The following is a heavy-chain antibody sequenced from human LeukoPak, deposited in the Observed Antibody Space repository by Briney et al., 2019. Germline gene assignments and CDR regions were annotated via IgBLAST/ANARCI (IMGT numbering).Heavy chain of an antibody. J-gene: IGHJ4*02. D-gene: IGHD7-27*01. Sequence: GGSLRLSCAASGFTFISYTMSWVRQAPGKGLEWVSTITTSDGNTYYADSVKARFTVSRDNSKNTLFLQMNSLRAEDTAVYYCAKDGGLWVSAHWGDSWGRGTLVTVSS. CDR3: AKDGGLWVSAHWGDS. V-gene: IGHV3-23*01. CDR2: ITTSDGNT. CDR1: GFTFISYT.